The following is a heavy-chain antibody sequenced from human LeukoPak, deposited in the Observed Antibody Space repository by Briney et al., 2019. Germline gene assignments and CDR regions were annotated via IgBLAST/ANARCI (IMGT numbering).Heavy chain of an antibody. V-gene: IGHV4-31*03. CDR1: GGSISSGGYY. CDR2: IYYSGST. J-gene: IGHJ4*02. CDR3: ARDRYSSSGGINY. Sequence: SETLSLTCTVSGGSISSGGYYWSWTRQHPGKGLEWIGYIYYSGSTYYNPSLKSRVTISVDTSKNQFSLKLSSVTAADTAVYYCARDRYSSSGGINYWGQGTLVTVSS. D-gene: IGHD6-13*01.